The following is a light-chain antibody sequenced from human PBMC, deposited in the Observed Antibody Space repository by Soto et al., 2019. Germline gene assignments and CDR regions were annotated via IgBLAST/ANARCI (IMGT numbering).Light chain of an antibody. CDR1: QSVSSSY. Sequence: EIVLTQSPGTLSLSPGERATLSCRASQSVSSSYLAWYQQRPGQAPRLLIYGASIRATGIPDRFSGSGTGPDFTLTIRKLEPEDLAVYYCQQYGSSPPLTFGGGTKVEIK. J-gene: IGKJ4*01. CDR2: GAS. V-gene: IGKV3-20*01. CDR3: QQYGSSPPLT.